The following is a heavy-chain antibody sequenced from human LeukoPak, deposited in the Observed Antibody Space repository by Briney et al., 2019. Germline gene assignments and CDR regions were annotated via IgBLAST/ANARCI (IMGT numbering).Heavy chain of an antibody. J-gene: IGHJ2*01. D-gene: IGHD6-25*01. CDR3: ARGGYFDL. V-gene: IGHV4-31*01. Sequence: SQTLSLTCSVSGVSISSGDYHWSWIRHYPGKGLEWIGYIYYRGATHYNPSLRGLVAISVDTSKNQFSLSLSSVTAADTAVYYCARGGYFDLWGRGTLVTVSS. CDR2: IYYRGAT. CDR1: GVSISSGDYH.